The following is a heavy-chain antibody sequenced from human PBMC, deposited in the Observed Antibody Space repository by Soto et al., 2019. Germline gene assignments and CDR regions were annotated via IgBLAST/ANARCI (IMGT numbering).Heavy chain of an antibody. D-gene: IGHD2-15*01. CDR1: GYTFSSDS. CDR3: ARSGGLDRDFNY. Sequence: SVKVSCKASGYTFSSDSFSWVRQAPGQGLEWMGGIIPMFDTPIYAQKFQDRVTITADESTSTAYMQPSSLRSGNTAVYYCARSGGLDRDFNYWGQGSLVTVSS. J-gene: IGHJ4*02. V-gene: IGHV1-69*13. CDR2: IIPMFDTP.